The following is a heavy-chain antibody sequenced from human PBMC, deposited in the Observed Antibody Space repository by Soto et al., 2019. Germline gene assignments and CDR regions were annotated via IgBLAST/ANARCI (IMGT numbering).Heavy chain of an antibody. CDR2: IYPGDSGA. Sequence: GESLKISCKGAGYSFTDYWIGWVRQMPGKGLEWMGIIYPGDSGARYSPSFQGQVSISADKSVNTAYLQWGSLKASDTAMYYCARQTTGWFGMDVWGQGTTVTVSS. CDR1: GYSFTDYW. D-gene: IGHD6-19*01. CDR3: ARQTTGWFGMDV. J-gene: IGHJ6*02. V-gene: IGHV5-51*01.